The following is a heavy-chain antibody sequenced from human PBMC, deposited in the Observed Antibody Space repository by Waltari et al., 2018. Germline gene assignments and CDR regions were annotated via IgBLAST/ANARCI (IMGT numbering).Heavy chain of an antibody. V-gene: IGHV3-30*04. CDR3: ARDYCDRTNCHGMDV. D-gene: IGHD3-22*01. CDR1: EFTFSSYA. J-gene: IGHJ6*02. CDR2: ISYNERNI. Sequence: QVQLVESGGGVVQPGRSLILSCAASEFTFSSYAMHWVRQAPGKGLEWVAVISYNERNIYYVDSVKGRFTISRDNSKKMLYLQRNSLRTEDTAVYYCARDYCDRTNCHGMDVWGQGTTVIVSS.